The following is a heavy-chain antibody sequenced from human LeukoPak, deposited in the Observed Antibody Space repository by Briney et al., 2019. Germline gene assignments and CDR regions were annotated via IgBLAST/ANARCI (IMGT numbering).Heavy chain of an antibody. D-gene: IGHD3-22*01. CDR1: GFPFSSYG. Sequence: GGSLKPSWAGPGFPFSSYGRHWVRQAPGKGREWVAFIRYDGINKYYAASVKGRFTISRDNSKNPLYLQMNSLRAEDTAVYYCAKDRGYYELEGSLLDYWGQGTLVSVSS. J-gene: IGHJ4*02. V-gene: IGHV3-30*02. CDR2: IRYDGINK. CDR3: AKDRGYYELEGSLLDY.